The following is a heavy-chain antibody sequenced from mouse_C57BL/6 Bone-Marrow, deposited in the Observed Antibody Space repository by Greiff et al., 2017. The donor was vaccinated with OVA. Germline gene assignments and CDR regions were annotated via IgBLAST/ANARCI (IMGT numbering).Heavy chain of an antibody. CDR2: INPSSGYT. V-gene: IGHV1-7*01. CDR3: AIGSSGLAWFAY. D-gene: IGHD3-2*02. J-gene: IGHJ3*01. CDR1: GYTFTSYW. Sequence: QVQLKESGAELAKPGASVKLSCKASGYTFTSYWMHWVKQRPGQGLEWIGYINPSSGYTKYNQKFKDKATLTADKSSSTAYMQLSSLTYEDSAVYYCAIGSSGLAWFAYWGKGTLVTVSA.